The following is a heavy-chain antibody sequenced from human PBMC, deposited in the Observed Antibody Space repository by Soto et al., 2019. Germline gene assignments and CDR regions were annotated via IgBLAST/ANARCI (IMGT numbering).Heavy chain of an antibody. CDR1: GGTFSSYA. V-gene: IGHV1-69*06. J-gene: IGHJ4*02. Sequence: QVQLVQSGAEVKKPGSSVKVSCKTSGGTFSSYAFSWVRQAPGQGLEWMGGIVPLFGTANYAQMFQGRVTITADRSTSTAYMELSSLRSEDTAVYYCARDFDTSGSFSNFAYWGQGTLVTVSS. CDR2: IVPLFGTA. D-gene: IGHD3-22*01. CDR3: ARDFDTSGSFSNFAY.